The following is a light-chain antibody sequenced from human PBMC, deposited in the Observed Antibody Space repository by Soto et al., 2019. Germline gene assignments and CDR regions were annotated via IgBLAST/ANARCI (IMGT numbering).Light chain of an antibody. J-gene: IGKJ2*01. CDR1: QRISSN. CDR3: QQYKDWPPYT. CDR2: GAS. V-gene: IGKV3-15*01. Sequence: EILMTQSQATLSFSPGERATLSCRASQRISSNVAWDQQKPGQAPRLLIYGASTRATGVPARFSGDGSGTEFTLTISSLQSEDFAVYFCQQYKDWPPYTFGQGTKLEIK.